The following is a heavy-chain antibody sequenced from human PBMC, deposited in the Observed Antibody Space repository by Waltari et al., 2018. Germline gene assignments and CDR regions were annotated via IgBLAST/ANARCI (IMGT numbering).Heavy chain of an antibody. Sequence: QVQLQESGPGLVKPSEPLSLTCTVSGGSISSHYWSWIRQPPGRGLEWIGYIYYSGSTNYNPSLKSRVTISVDTSKNQFSLKLSSVTAADTAVYYCARDRRGFRELLSWDAFDIWGQGTMVTVSS. D-gene: IGHD3-10*01. V-gene: IGHV4-59*11. CDR1: GGSISSHY. CDR2: IYYSGST. J-gene: IGHJ3*02. CDR3: ARDRRGFRELLSWDAFDI.